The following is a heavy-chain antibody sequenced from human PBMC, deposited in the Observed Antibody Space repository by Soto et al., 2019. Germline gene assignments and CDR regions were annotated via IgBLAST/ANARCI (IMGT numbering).Heavy chain of an antibody. CDR1: GYTFTSYA. V-gene: IGHV1-3*01. CDR3: ASGVGGPLYYYYGMDV. CDR2: INAGNGNT. Sequence: VASVKVSCKASGYTFTSYAMHWVRQAPGQRLEWMGWINAGNGNTKYSQKFQGRVTITRDTSASTAYMELSSLRSEDTAVYYCASGVGGPLYYYYGMDVWGQGTTVTVSS. D-gene: IGHD3-16*01. J-gene: IGHJ6*02.